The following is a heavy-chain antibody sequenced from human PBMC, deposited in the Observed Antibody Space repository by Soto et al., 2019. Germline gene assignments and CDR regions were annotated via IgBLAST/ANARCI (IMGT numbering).Heavy chain of an antibody. CDR2: TRNKANSYIT. CDR1: GFTFSDHY. CDR3: AREQDSSLVNFDC. D-gene: IGHD6-13*01. Sequence: EVQLVESGGGLVQPGGSLRLSCAASGFTFSDHYMDWVRQTPAKGLEWVGRTRNKANSYITEYAASVKGRFTISRDDSKNSVYLQLNSLKTEDTAVYYCAREQDSSLVNFDCWGQGTLVTVSS. V-gene: IGHV3-72*01. J-gene: IGHJ4*02.